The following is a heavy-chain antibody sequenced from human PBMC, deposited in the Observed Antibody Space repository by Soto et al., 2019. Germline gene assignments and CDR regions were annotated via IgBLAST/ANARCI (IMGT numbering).Heavy chain of an antibody. V-gene: IGHV3-48*01. CDR2: ISSSSSTI. Sequence: EVQLVESGGGLVQPGGSLRLSCAASGFAFSSYSMNWVRQAPGKGLEWVSYISSSSSTIYYADSVKGRFTISRDNAKNSPYLQMNSLRAEDTAVYYCARDPPSYCSGGSCYSEYFQHWGQGTLVTVSS. CDR3: ARDPPSYCSGGSCYSEYFQH. D-gene: IGHD2-15*01. CDR1: GFAFSSYS. J-gene: IGHJ1*01.